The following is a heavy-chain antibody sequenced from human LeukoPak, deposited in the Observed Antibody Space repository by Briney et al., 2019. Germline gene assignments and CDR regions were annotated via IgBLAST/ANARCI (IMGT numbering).Heavy chain of an antibody. J-gene: IGHJ6*03. CDR1: GGSFSTYY. Sequence: QASETLSLTCAVNGGSFSTYYWSWIRQPPGKGLEWIGEINHSGSTKYNPSLESRVTISIDTSKNQFSLKLSSVTAADTAVYYCARCNDYGDYYYYYMDVWGKGTTVTISS. CDR2: INHSGST. D-gene: IGHD4/OR15-4a*01. V-gene: IGHV4-34*01. CDR3: ARCNDYGDYYYYYMDV.